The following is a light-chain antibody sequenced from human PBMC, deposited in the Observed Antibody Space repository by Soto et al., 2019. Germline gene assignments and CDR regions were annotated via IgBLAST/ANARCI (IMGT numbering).Light chain of an antibody. CDR2: GAA. CDR1: QSVGSNS. J-gene: IGKJ4*01. CDR3: QQYGSSRPLT. Sequence: EFVLTQSPGTLSLSPGERATLSCRASQSVGSNSLAWYQQQPGQAPRILIYGAATRNTGIPDRFSGSGSGTDSTLTISRLEPVDFAVYYCQQYGSSRPLTFGGGTKVEIK. V-gene: IGKV3-20*01.